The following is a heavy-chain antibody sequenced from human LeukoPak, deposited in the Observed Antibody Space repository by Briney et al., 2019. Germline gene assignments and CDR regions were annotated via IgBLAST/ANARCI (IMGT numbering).Heavy chain of an antibody. V-gene: IGHV4-34*01. J-gene: IGHJ6*03. CDR3: ARGHYDFWSGYPHYYYYYYMDV. CDR2: INHSGST. D-gene: IGHD3-3*01. Sequence: SETLSLTCAVYGGSFSGYYWSWIRQPPAKGREWLGEINHSGSTKYNPSLQSQVTISVDTSKNQFSLKLSSVTAADTAVYYCARGHYDFWSGYPHYYYYYYMDVWGKGTTVTVSS. CDR1: GGSFSGYY.